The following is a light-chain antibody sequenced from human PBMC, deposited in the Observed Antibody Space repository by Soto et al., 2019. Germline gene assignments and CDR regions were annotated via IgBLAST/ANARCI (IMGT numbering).Light chain of an antibody. CDR2: DVS. CDR1: SSDVGGYSY. V-gene: IGLV2-14*01. CDR3: ASYTTSSTYV. Sequence: QSALTQPASVSGSPGQSIAISCTGTSSDVGGYSYVSWYQQQPGKAPKLMISDVSNRPSGVSDRFSGSKSGNTASLTISGLQDEDEADYYCASYTTSSTYVFGTGTKVTVL. J-gene: IGLJ1*01.